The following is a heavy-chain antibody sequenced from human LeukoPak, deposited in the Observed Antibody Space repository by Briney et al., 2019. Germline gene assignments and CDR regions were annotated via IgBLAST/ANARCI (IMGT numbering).Heavy chain of an antibody. V-gene: IGHV4-39*02. CDR3: ARDTPKYYYDSSGYGH. CDR1: GGSISRSNYY. J-gene: IGHJ4*02. Sequence: PSETLSLTCTVSGGSISRSNYYWGWIRQPPGKGLEWIGSIYSTGSAYYNPSLKSRVTISVDTSKNQFSLKLSPVTAADTAVYSCARDTPKYYYDSSGYGHWGQGTLVTVSS. D-gene: IGHD3-22*01. CDR2: IYSTGSA.